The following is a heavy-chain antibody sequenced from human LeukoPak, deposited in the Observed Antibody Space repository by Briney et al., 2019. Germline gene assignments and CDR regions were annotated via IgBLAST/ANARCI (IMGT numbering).Heavy chain of an antibody. J-gene: IGHJ3*01. V-gene: IGHV4-39*01. Sequence: SENLSLTCTVSGDSINNNNYYWGWIRQPPGEGLEWIGNIYYNGRTYYSPSLKSRGTISVDTSNNQFSLKLNSVTAADTAVYYCARITDRTIFGEIMRGFDVWGQGTPVTVSS. CDR1: GDSINNNNYY. CDR3: ARITDRTIFGEIMRGFDV. D-gene: IGHD3-3*01. CDR2: IYYNGRT.